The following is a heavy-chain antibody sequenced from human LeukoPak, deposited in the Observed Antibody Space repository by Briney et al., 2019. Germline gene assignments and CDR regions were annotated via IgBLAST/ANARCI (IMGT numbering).Heavy chain of an antibody. CDR2: ISYDGSNK. V-gene: IGHV3-30*03. CDR3: ARDTRGYSYENYFDY. J-gene: IGHJ4*02. Sequence: PGGSLRLSCAASGFTFSAHYLDWVRQAPGKGLEWVAVISYDGSNKYYADSVKGRFTISRDNSKNTLYLQMNSLRAEDTAVYYCARDTRGYSYENYFDYWGQGTLVTVSS. D-gene: IGHD5-18*01. CDR1: GFTFSAHY.